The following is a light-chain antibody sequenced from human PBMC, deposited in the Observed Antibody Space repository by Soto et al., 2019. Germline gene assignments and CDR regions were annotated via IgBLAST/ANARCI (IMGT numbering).Light chain of an antibody. CDR3: QQYNTWPPT. CDR1: QSVGRD. J-gene: IGKJ3*01. V-gene: IGKV3-15*01. CDR2: GAS. Sequence: EIVMTQSPVTLSVSPGEGATLSCRASQSVGRDLAWYQQKPGQAPRLLIYGASTRATGIPARFTGSGSGTEFTLAINSLQSEGFAVYWCQQYNTWPPTFGPGTTVDIK.